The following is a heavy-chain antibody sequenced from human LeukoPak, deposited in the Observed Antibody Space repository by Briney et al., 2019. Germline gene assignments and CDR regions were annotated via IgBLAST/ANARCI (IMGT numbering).Heavy chain of an antibody. CDR3: ATSNVDTAMVTNDAFDI. J-gene: IGHJ3*02. CDR2: ISYDGSNK. CDR1: GFTFSSYG. V-gene: IGHV3-30*03. Sequence: GRSLRLSCAASGFTFSSYGMHWVRQAPGKGLEWVAVISYDGSNKYYADSVKGRFTISRDNSKNTLYLQMNSLRAEDTAVYYCATSNVDTAMVTNDAFDIWGQGTMVTVSS. D-gene: IGHD5-18*01.